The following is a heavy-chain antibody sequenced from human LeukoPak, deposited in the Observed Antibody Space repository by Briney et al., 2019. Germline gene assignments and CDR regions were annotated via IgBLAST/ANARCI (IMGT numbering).Heavy chain of an antibody. Sequence: ASVKVSCKASGYTFTSYDINWVRQATGQGLEWMGWMNPNSGNTGYAQKFQGRVTMTRNTSISTAYMELSSLRSEDTAVYYCARGGKYYDFWSGLLFDPWGQGTLATVSS. V-gene: IGHV1-8*01. CDR2: MNPNSGNT. CDR1: GYTFTSYD. J-gene: IGHJ5*02. D-gene: IGHD3-3*01. CDR3: ARGGKYYDFWSGLLFDP.